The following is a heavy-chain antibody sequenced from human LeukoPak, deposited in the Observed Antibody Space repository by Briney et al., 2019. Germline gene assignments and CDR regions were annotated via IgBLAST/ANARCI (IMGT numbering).Heavy chain of an antibody. CDR2: INQDGSVK. V-gene: IGHV3-7*01. D-gene: IGHD6-6*01. CDR1: GFSFITYW. CDR3: ARIGYSSSSNDY. J-gene: IGHJ4*02. Sequence: GGSLRLSCGASGFSFITYWMSWVRQAPGKGLEWVANINQDGSVKYYVDSLKGRITIYRDNAKNSVYLQMDNLRAEDTALYYCARIGYSSSSNDYWGQGTLVTVSS.